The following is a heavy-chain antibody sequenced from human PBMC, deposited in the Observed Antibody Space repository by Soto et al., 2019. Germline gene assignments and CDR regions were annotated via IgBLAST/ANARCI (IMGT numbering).Heavy chain of an antibody. CDR2: MNQHGSEK. V-gene: IGHV3-7*05. CDR3: VSWAGSSY. CDR1: GFTFNTSW. D-gene: IGHD3-10*01. Sequence: EVQLVESGGGLVQPGGSLRLSCAASGFTFNTSWMSWVRRAPGKGLEWVAHMNQHGSEKYYVDSVKGRFTISGDDAKNSLYLQMNSLGADDTAVYYCVSWAGSSYWGQGPLVTVSS. J-gene: IGHJ4*02.